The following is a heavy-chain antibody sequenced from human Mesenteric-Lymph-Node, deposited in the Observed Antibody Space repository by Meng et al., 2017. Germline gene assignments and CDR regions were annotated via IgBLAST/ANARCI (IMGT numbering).Heavy chain of an antibody. CDR2: KYNRGST. Sequence: DSGRGLVEPGVSLSLYCAASGFTFSSYSMMWVRQAPGKGREWGVHKYNRGSTYSHPSLKSRITISVGTSKNQFSLKLSSVTAADTTEYYGARGQKGYFDLWGRGTLVTVSS. CDR1: GFTFSSYS. CDR3: ARGQKGYFDL. J-gene: IGHJ2*01. V-gene: IGHV4-4*09.